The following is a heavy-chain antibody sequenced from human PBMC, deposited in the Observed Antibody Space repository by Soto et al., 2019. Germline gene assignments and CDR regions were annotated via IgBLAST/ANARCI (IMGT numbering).Heavy chain of an antibody. J-gene: IGHJ3*02. V-gene: IGHV3-48*01. CDR1: GFTFSSYS. CDR2: ISSSSSTM. D-gene: IGHD3-10*01. CDR3: ARDYGSGMGAFDI. Sequence: GGSLRLSCAASGFTFSSYSMNWVRQAPGKGLEWVSYISSSSSTMYYADSVKGRFTISRDNAKNSLYLQMNSLRAEDTAVYYCARDYGSGMGAFDIWGQGTMVTVSS.